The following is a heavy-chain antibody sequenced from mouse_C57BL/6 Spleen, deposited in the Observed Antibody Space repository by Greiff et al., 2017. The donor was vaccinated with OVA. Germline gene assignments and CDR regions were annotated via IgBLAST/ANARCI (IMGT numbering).Heavy chain of an antibody. D-gene: IGHD2-4*01. CDR2: IWRGGST. J-gene: IGHJ4*01. CDR3: AKKGGDYDGYAMDY. V-gene: IGHV2-5*01. Sequence: VKLQESGPGLVQPSQSLSITCTVSGFSLTSYGVHWVRQSPGKGLEWLGVIWRGGSTAYNAAFMSRLSLTKDNSKSQVFFKMNSLQADDTAIYYWAKKGGDYDGYAMDYWGQGTSVTVSS. CDR1: GFSLTSYG.